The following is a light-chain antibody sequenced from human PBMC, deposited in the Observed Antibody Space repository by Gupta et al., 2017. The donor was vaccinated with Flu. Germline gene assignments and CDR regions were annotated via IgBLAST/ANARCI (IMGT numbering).Light chain of an antibody. CDR3: QQYDSYSLT. CDR2: KAS. J-gene: IGKJ4*01. Sequence: VGDIFTITCRASQSLSSWLAWYQQKPGKAPNLLIYKASNLDSGVPSRFSFSGSGTEFTLTISSLQPDDFATYYCQQYDSYSLTFGGGTKV. V-gene: IGKV1-5*03. CDR1: QSLSSW.